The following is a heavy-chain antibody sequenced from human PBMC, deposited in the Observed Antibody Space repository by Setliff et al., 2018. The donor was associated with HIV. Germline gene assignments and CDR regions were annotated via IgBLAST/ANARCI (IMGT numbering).Heavy chain of an antibody. CDR1: GGSINSGEYY. CDR2: IYYTGDT. V-gene: IGHV4-31*02. J-gene: IGHJ5*02. D-gene: IGHD3-3*01. CDR3: AREGVNFWTPPGWFDP. Sequence: SETLSLTCTVSGGSINSGEYYWSWSRQHPGKGLEWIGYIYYTGDTYYNPPLKSRVTMSIDTSKNQFSLNLSSVTAADTAVYYCAREGVNFWTPPGWFDPWGQGTLVTVSS.